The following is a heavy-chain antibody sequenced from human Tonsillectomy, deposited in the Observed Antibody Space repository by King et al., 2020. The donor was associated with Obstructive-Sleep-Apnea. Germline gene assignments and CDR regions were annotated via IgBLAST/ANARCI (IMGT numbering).Heavy chain of an antibody. CDR3: ARTAVDPYSSSGYYYYYGMDV. J-gene: IGHJ6*02. D-gene: IGHD6-13*01. CDR1: GFTFSTYA. Sequence: VQLVESGGGVVQPGRSLRLSCAASGFTFSTYAMHWVRQVPGKGLEWVAVISYDGSHKYYADSLKGRFTISRDNSKNTLYLQMNSLRPVDTAVYYCARTAVDPYSSSGYYYYYGMDVWGQGTTVTVSS. V-gene: IGHV3-30-3*01. CDR2: ISYDGSHK.